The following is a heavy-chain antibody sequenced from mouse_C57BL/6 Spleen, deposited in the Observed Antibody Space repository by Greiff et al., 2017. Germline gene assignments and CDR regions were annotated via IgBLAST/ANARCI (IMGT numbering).Heavy chain of an antibody. V-gene: IGHV1-54*01. CDR1: GYAFTNYL. CDR2: INPGSGGT. D-gene: IGHD2-3*01. Sequence: VQRVESGAELVRPGTSVKVSCKASGYAFTNYLIEWVKQRPGQGLEWIGVINPGSGGTNYNEKFKGKATLTADKSSSTAYMQLSSLTSEDSAVYFCARKSYDGYYPDYWGQGTTLTVSS. J-gene: IGHJ2*01. CDR3: ARKSYDGYYPDY.